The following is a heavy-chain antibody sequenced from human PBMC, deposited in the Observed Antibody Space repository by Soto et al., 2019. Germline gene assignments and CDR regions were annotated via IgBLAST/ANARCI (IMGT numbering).Heavy chain of an antibody. CDR2: IYYSGST. V-gene: IGHV4-61*01. Sequence: SETLSLTCTVSGGSVNSGSYSWSWIRQPPRKGLEWIGYIYYSGSTNYNPSLKSRVTISVDTSKNQFSLRLNSVTAADTAVYYCARSLGRYYHYGMDVWGQGTTVTVSS. J-gene: IGHJ6*02. CDR3: ARSLGRYYHYGMDV. D-gene: IGHD7-27*01. CDR1: GGSVNSGSYS.